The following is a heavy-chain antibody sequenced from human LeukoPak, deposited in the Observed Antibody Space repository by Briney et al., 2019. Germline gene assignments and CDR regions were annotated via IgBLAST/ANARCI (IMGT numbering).Heavy chain of an antibody. V-gene: IGHV4-4*07. J-gene: IGHJ4*02. CDR2: IYTSGST. CDR1: GGSISSYY. CDR3: ARAPQYYYDSSGYLSYFDY. D-gene: IGHD3-22*01. Sequence: SETLSLTCTVSGGSISSYYWSWIRQPAGKGLEWIGRIYTSGSTNYNPSLKSRVTMSVDTSKNQFSLKLSSVTAADTAVYYCARAPQYYYDSSGYLSYFDYWGQGTLVTVSS.